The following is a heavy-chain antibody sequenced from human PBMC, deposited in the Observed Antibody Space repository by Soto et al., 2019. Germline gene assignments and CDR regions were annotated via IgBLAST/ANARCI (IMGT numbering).Heavy chain of an antibody. V-gene: IGHV3-23*01. D-gene: IGHD4-17*01. CDR3: AKGTAVTTGDMAY. CDR1: GFRFSSFA. CDR2: LTGSGDST. Sequence: EVQLLESGGGLVEPVGSLRLSCAASGFRFSSFAMTWVRQAPGKGLEWVSSLTGSGDSTYYADSVKGRFTISRDNSKNTLYLQMNSLRADDTALYYCAKGTAVTTGDMAYWGQGTLVTVSS. J-gene: IGHJ4*02.